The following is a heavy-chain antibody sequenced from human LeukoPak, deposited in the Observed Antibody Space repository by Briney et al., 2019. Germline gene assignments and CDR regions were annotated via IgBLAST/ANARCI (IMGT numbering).Heavy chain of an antibody. J-gene: IGHJ4*02. Sequence: GGSLRLSCAASGFTFSSYGMSWVRQAPGKGLEWVSSISSSSSYIYYADSVKGRFTISRDNAKNSLYLQMNSLRAEDTALYYCARVRYYDSSEDYWGQGTLVTVSS. D-gene: IGHD3-22*01. CDR3: ARVRYYDSSEDY. CDR1: GFTFSSYG. CDR2: ISSSSSYI. V-gene: IGHV3-21*04.